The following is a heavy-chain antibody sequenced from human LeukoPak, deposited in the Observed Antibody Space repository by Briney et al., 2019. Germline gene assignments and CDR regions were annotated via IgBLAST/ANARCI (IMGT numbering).Heavy chain of an antibody. CDR3: ARSRGYSSSWYGYYYYYGMDV. Sequence: GASVKVSCKASGYTFTGYYMHWVRQAPGQGLEWMGWINPNSGGTNYAQKFQGRVTMTRDTSISTAYMELSRLRSDDTAVYYCARSRGYSSSWYGYYYYYGMDVWGQGTTVTVSS. CDR2: INPNSGGT. D-gene: IGHD6-13*01. CDR1: GYTFTGYY. J-gene: IGHJ6*02. V-gene: IGHV1-2*02.